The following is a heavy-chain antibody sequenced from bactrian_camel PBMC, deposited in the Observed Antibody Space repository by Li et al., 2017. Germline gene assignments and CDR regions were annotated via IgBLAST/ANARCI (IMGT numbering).Heavy chain of an antibody. CDR2: ILSDGSIT. Sequence: DVQLVESGGGSVQAGETLRLSCTVSGFTFDDSDMGWYRQAPGKGLEWVYSILSDGSITYYAESVKGRFTTSRDNAKNTLYLQMNSLKPEDTAVYYCAADYGRWSSAGGCGFHYWGPGTQVTVS. J-gene: IGHJ4*01. CDR1: GFTFDDSD. CDR3: AADYGRWSSAGGCGFHY. V-gene: IGHV3-1*01. D-gene: IGHD6*01.